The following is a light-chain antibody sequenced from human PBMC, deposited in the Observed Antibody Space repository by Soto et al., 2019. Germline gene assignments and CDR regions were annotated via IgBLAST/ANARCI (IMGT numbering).Light chain of an antibody. CDR3: QHYGKSPVT. V-gene: IGKV3-20*01. Sequence: EIVLTQSPGTLSLSPGERATLSCRTSQSVNSDYLAWYQQKPGQAPRLLIYGASSRATGIPDRFSGSGSGTDFTLTISRLEPEDCAVYYCQHYGKSPVTFGGGTKVAIK. CDR2: GAS. CDR1: QSVNSDY. J-gene: IGKJ4*01.